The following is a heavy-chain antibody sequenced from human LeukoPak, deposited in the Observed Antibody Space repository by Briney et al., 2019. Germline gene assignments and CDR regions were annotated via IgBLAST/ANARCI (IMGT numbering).Heavy chain of an antibody. J-gene: IGHJ3*02. CDR1: GYTFTGYY. CDR2: INPNSGGT. Sequence: GASVKVSCKASGYTFTGYYMHWVRQAPGQGLEWMGWINPNSGGTNYAQKFQGRVTMTRDTSISTAYMELSRLRSDDTAVYYCARVGFWNMGSFDIWGQGTMVTVSS. CDR3: ARVGFWNMGSFDI. D-gene: IGHD3-3*01. V-gene: IGHV1-2*02.